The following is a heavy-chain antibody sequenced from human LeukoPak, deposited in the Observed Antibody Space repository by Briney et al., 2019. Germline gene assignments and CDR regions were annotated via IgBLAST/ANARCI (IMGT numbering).Heavy chain of an antibody. D-gene: IGHD2-8*02. Sequence: PGRSLRLSCAASGFTFSSYAMHWVRQAPGKGLEWVAVISYDGSNKYYADSVKGRFTISRDNSKNTLYLQMSSLRVEDTAVYYCARGITAGDFWGQGTLVIVSP. CDR3: ARGITAGDF. V-gene: IGHV3-30-3*01. CDR2: ISYDGSNK. CDR1: GFTFSSYA. J-gene: IGHJ4*02.